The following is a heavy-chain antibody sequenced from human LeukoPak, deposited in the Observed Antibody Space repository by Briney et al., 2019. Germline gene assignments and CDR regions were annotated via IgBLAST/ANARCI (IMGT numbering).Heavy chain of an antibody. J-gene: IGHJ5*02. V-gene: IGHV3-21*04. D-gene: IGHD3-22*01. Sequence: GGSLRLSCAASGFTFSSYGMHWVRHAPGKGLEWVSSISSSSSYIYYADSVKGRFTISGDNSKNTLYLQMNSLRAEDTAVYYCARPSDSSGYYHWGQGTLVTVSS. CDR3: ARPSDSSGYYH. CDR1: GFTFSSYG. CDR2: ISSSSSYI.